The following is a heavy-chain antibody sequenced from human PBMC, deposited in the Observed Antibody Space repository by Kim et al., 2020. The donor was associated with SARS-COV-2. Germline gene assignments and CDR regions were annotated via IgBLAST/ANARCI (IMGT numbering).Heavy chain of an antibody. D-gene: IGHD3-3*01. J-gene: IGHJ4*02. Sequence: YSTPPLKRRVTISLDTSKNQFSLKLSSVTAADTAVYYCARRFLEWLHVDYWGQGTLVTVSS. V-gene: IGHV4-39*01. CDR3: ARRFLEWLHVDY.